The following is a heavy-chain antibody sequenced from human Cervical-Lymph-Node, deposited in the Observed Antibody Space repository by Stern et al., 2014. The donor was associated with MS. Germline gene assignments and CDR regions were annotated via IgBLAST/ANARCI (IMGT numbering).Heavy chain of an antibody. J-gene: IGHJ4*02. D-gene: IGHD5-18*01. CDR2: ISHSGTT. Sequence: QLQLQESGPGLVKPSGTLSLTCAVSVGSISDSNWWTWLRQPPGKGLEWIGEISHSGTTRYNPSLESRLTISLEKSKNQLYLKLTSVSAADTAVYYCATEYNDGASADWGQGTLVTVSS. CDR3: ATEYNDGASAD. V-gene: IGHV4-4*02. CDR1: VGSISDSNW.